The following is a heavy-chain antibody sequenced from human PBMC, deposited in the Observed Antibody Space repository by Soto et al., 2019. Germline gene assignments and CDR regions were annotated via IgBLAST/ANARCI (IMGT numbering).Heavy chain of an antibody. V-gene: IGHV2-26*01. CDR2: IFSDNER. CDR3: ARMNVDSYQFYYAMDV. CDR1: GFSLTTGKMG. Sequence: PTLVNPTETLTLTCTVSGFSLTTGKMGVSWIRQPPGKALEWLAHIFSDNERSYSTSLQGRLTISKDTSGSQVVLSMTNVDPVDTATYYCARMNVDSYQFYYAMDVWGQGTTVTVSS. J-gene: IGHJ6*02. D-gene: IGHD4-17*01.